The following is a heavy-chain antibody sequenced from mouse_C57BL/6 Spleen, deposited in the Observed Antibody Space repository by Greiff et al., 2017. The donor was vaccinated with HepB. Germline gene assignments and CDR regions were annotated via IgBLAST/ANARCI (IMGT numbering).Heavy chain of an antibody. CDR2: INYDGSST. CDR1: GFTFSDYY. V-gene: IGHV5-16*01. Sequence: EVQLVESEGGLVQPGSSMKLSCTASGFTFSDYYMAWVRQVPEKGLEWVANINYDGSSTYYLDSLTSRFIISRDNAKNILYLQMSSLKSEDTATYYCARVFYYGYFDVWGTGTTVTVSS. CDR3: ARVFYYGYFDV. J-gene: IGHJ1*03.